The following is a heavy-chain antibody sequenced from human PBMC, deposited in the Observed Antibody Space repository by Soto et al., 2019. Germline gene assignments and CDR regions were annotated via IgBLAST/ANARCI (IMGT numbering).Heavy chain of an antibody. CDR3: AREGRTIFGVVNLNWFDP. CDR1: GGTFSSYA. Sequence: QVQLVQSGAEVKKPGSSVKVSCKASGGTFSSYAISWVRQAPGQGLEWMGGIIPIFGTANYAQKFQGRVTITADEATSTAYMELSSLRSEDTAVYYCAREGRTIFGVVNLNWFDPWGQGTLVTVSS. V-gene: IGHV1-69*12. D-gene: IGHD3-3*01. CDR2: IIPIFGTA. J-gene: IGHJ5*02.